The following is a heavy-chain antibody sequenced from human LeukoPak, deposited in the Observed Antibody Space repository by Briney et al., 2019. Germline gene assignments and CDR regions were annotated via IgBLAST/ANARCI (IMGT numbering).Heavy chain of an antibody. D-gene: IGHD6-6*01. Sequence: GGSLGLSCAASGFTFSGSAMHWVRQASGKGLEWVGRIRSKANSYATAYAASVKGRFTISRDDSKNTAYLQMNSLKTEDTAVYYCTRLGYSSSSNAFDYWGQGTLVTVSS. CDR2: IRSKANSYAT. CDR1: GFTFSGSA. CDR3: TRLGYSSSSNAFDY. V-gene: IGHV3-73*01. J-gene: IGHJ4*02.